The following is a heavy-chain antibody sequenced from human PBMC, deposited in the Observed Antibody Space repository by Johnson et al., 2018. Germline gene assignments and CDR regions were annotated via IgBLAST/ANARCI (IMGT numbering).Heavy chain of an antibody. V-gene: IGHV3-21*01. CDR2: ISTSSRFI. CDR1: GFTFSSYS. Sequence: VQLVESGGGLVKPGGSLRLSCAASGFTFSSYSMNWVRQAPGTGLDWVSSISTSSRFIHSADSVKGRFTISRENATNSRSLQMHSRRAEDTAVYYCGRKAFSDGTCYLDVWGKGTTVTVSS. D-gene: IGHD2-15*01. CDR3: GRKAFSDGTCYLDV. J-gene: IGHJ6*03.